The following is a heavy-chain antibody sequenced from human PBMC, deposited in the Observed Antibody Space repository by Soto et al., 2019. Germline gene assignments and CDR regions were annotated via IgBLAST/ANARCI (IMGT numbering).Heavy chain of an antibody. V-gene: IGHV3-11*03. Sequence: QVQLLESGGDLVKPGGSLRLSCAASGFTVSGYYMAWIRQPPGKGLEWISYISGDSTDTNYADPVKGRFTISRDNAKNSLYLQMNSLRAEDTAVYFCATGQQVRMADIWGQGTMVTVSS. J-gene: IGHJ3*02. D-gene: IGHD6-13*01. CDR1: GFTVSGYY. CDR2: ISGDSTDT. CDR3: ATGQQVRMADI.